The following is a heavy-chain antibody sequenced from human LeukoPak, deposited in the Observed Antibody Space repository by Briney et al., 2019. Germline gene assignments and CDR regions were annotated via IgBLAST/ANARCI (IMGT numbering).Heavy chain of an antibody. CDR1: GFTFYHYA. D-gene: IGHD4-11*01. CDR3: AKDILDHGNIFDF. V-gene: IGHV3-23*01. J-gene: IGHJ4*02. Sequence: PGGSLRLSCAASGFTFYHYAMSWVRQAPGEGLEWVSLISGSGGSTYYADSVKGRFTISRDNSKNTVYLQMNSLRAEDTAVYFCAKDILDHGNIFDFWGQGTLVTVSS. CDR2: ISGSGGST.